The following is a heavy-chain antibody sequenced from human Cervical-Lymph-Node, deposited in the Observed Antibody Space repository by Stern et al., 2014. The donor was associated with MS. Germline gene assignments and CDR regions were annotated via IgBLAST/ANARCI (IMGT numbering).Heavy chain of an antibody. CDR2: ITPIFGTA. D-gene: IGHD6-13*01. CDR1: GGTFSSYR. V-gene: IGHV1-69*01. Sequence: QMQLVQSGAEVKKPGSSVKVSCKVSGGTFSSYRITWVRQAPGQGLEWMGGITPIFGTANYAQKFQERVTITADESTSTAYMELSSLRSEDTAVYFCARRDGTSSRNGLAYWGQGTLVTVSS. CDR3: ARRDGTSSRNGLAY. J-gene: IGHJ4*02.